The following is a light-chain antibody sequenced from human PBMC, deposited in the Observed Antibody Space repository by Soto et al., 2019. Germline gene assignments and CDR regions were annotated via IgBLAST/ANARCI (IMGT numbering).Light chain of an antibody. Sequence: DIQMTQSPSTLSASVGDRVTITCRASQSISSWLAWYQQKPGKAPILLIYKASSLESGVTSRFSGSGSGTEFTLTISSLQPDDFATYYGQQYSSYSRYTFGQGTKLEIK. V-gene: IGKV1-5*03. CDR2: KAS. CDR3: QQYSSYSRYT. J-gene: IGKJ2*01. CDR1: QSISSW.